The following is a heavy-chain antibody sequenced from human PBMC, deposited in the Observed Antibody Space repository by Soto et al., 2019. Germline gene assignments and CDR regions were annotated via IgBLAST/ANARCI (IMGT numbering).Heavy chain of an antibody. Sequence: PGGSLRLSCEASGFTLSSSDMHWVRQAPGKRLEWLSVISVDGRNDLHAGAVKGRFTISRDISKNMVYLQMNDLRPDDTAMYFCAKEGHTSGRCGCFNILGQGTMVTVSS. CDR3: AKEGHTSGRCGCFNI. V-gene: IGHV3-30*18. J-gene: IGHJ3*02. CDR1: GFTLSSSD. D-gene: IGHD6-19*01. CDR2: ISVDGRND.